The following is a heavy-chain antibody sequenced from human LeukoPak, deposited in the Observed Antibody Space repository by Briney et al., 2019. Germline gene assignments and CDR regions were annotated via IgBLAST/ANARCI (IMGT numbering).Heavy chain of an antibody. Sequence: GGSLRLSCAASGFTFSNYWMHWVRQAPGKGLVWVSRVHSDGRSTSYADSVKGRFTISRDNSKNTLYLQMNSLRAEDTAVYYCAKDQLRYFDWYGMDVWGQGTTVTVSS. CDR2: VHSDGRST. J-gene: IGHJ6*02. CDR3: AKDQLRYFDWYGMDV. D-gene: IGHD3-9*01. CDR1: GFTFSNYW. V-gene: IGHV3-74*01.